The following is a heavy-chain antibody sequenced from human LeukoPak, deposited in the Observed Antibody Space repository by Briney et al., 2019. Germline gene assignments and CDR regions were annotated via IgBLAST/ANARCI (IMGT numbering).Heavy chain of an antibody. CDR1: GGSFSGYY. D-gene: IGHD3-10*01. J-gene: IGHJ4*02. CDR3: ARSPYPSSDTMVRGVTTEIYYFDY. Sequence: SETLSLTCAVYGGSFSGYYWSWIRQPPGKGLEWIGEINHSGSTNYNPSLKSRVTISVDTSKNQFSLKLSSVTAADTAVYYCARSPYPSSDTMVRGVTTEIYYFDYWGQGTLVTVSS. V-gene: IGHV4-34*01. CDR2: INHSGST.